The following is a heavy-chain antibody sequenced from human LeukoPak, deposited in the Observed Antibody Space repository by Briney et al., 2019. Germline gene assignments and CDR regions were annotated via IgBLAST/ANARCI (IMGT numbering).Heavy chain of an antibody. CDR3: ARAGTTGTDYYYYYMDV. CDR2: INPNSGGT. V-gene: IGHV1-2*02. Sequence: GASVKVSCKASGYTFTGYSMHWVRQAPGQGLEWMGWINPNSGGTNYAQKFQGRVTMTRDTSISTAYMELSRLRSDDTAVYYCARAGTTGTDYYYYYMDVWGKGTTVTVSS. J-gene: IGHJ6*03. CDR1: GYTFTGYS. D-gene: IGHD1-1*01.